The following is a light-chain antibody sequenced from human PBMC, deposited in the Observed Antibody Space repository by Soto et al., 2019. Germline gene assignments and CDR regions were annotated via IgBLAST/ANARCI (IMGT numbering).Light chain of an antibody. CDR3: LQKDT. Sequence: DIQMTQSPSSLSASVVDRVTITCRASQSISSYLNWYQQKPGKAPKLLIYAASSLQSGVPSRFSGSGSGTDFTLTISSLQPEDFATYYCLQKDTFGPGTKVDIK. CDR1: QSISSY. V-gene: IGKV1-39*01. CDR2: AAS. J-gene: IGKJ3*01.